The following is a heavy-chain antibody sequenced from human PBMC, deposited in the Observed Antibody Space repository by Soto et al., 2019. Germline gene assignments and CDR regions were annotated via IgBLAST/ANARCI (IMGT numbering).Heavy chain of an antibody. Sequence: QVQLQESGPGLVKPSGTLSLTCAVSGGSISSSNWWSWVRQPPGKGLEWIGEIYHSGSTNYNPSLNSRVTISVDKSKNQFSLKLSSVTAADTAVYYCARRGQEYYDFWSGNYYYDGMDVWGQGTTVTVSS. CDR2: IYHSGST. J-gene: IGHJ6*02. V-gene: IGHV4-4*02. CDR1: GGSISSSNW. D-gene: IGHD3-3*01. CDR3: ARRGQEYYDFWSGNYYYDGMDV.